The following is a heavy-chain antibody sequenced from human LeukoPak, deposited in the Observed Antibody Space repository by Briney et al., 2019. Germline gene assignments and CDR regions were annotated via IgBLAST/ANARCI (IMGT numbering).Heavy chain of an antibody. CDR1: GYTFTGYY. CDR3: ARGSKSIAAAGLYYYYYMDV. V-gene: IGHV1-8*02. CDR2: MNPNSGNT. Sequence: ASVKVSCKASGYTFTGYYMHWVRQAPGQGLEWMGWMNPNSGNTGYAQKFQGRVTMTRNTSISTAYMELSSLRSEDTAVYYCARGSKSIAAAGLYYYYYMDVWGKGTTVTVSS. D-gene: IGHD6-13*01. J-gene: IGHJ6*03.